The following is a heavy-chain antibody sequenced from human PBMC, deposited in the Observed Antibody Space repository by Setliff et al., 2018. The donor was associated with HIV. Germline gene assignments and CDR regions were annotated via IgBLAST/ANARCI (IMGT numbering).Heavy chain of an antibody. CDR1: EFTFSDYW. V-gene: IGHV3-7*01. CDR3: ARIVRSYSSGGY. Sequence: GGSLRLSCVVSEFTFSDYWMSWVRQAPGKGLEWVASIKSDGSDKHYLDSVKGRFTISRDNAKNSPYLQMNSLRAEDTAVYYCARIVRSYSSGGYWGQGTLVTVSS. CDR2: IKSDGSDK. D-gene: IGHD6-25*01. J-gene: IGHJ4*02.